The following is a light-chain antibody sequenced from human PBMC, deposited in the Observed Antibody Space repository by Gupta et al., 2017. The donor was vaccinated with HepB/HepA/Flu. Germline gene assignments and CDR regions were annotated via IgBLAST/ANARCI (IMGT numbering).Light chain of an antibody. CDR1: EPVSIF. Sequence: EGVLTQSPDTLSLSPGETATLSCRDSEPVSIFLAWYQQRPGQSLRLLIYDASSRAAGVPARFSGSGSGTDFTLTISGLEPEDFAIYYCQKRTNWAFGQGTKVELK. CDR3: QKRTNWA. V-gene: IGKV3-11*01. J-gene: IGKJ1*01. CDR2: DAS.